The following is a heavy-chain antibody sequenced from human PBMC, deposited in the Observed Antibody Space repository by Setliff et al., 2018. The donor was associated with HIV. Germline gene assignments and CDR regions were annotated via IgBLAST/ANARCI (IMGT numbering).Heavy chain of an antibody. CDR3: VRDDYGYNGKGFDY. Sequence: SETLSLTCAVYGGSFSGYYWNWIRQPPGKGLEWIGYITYSGSAHYNPSLKSRVTISIDTSNNQISLRLSSVTAADTAMYYCVRDDYGYNGKGFDYWGPGTLVTVSS. D-gene: IGHD4-17*01. V-gene: IGHV4-34*09. CDR1: GGSFSGYY. J-gene: IGHJ4*02. CDR2: ITYSGSA.